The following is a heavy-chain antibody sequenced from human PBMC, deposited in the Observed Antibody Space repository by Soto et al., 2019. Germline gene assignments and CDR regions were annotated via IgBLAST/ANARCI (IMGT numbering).Heavy chain of an antibody. J-gene: IGHJ5*02. V-gene: IGHV4-59*08. D-gene: IGHD3-22*01. CDR2: IYFGGST. CDR1: GGSISSYY. Sequence: SETLSLTCTVSGGSISSYYWSWIRQPPGKGLEWIGYIYFGGSTNYNPSLAGRVTISVETSKNQFSMKMTSVTAADTAVYYCARSYYDSLGFTVGPWGQGTLVTVSS. CDR3: ARSYYDSLGFTVGP.